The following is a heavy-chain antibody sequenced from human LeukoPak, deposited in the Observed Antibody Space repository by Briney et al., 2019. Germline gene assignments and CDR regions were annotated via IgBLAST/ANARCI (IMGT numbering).Heavy chain of an antibody. CDR2: INHNGNVN. J-gene: IGHJ6*02. V-gene: IGHV3-7*03. Sequence: GGSLRFSCAASGFTFSSYWMIWARQAPGKGLEWVASINHNGNVNYYVDSVKGRFTISRDNAKNSLYLQMSNLRAEDTAVYFCARGGGLDVWGQGATVTVSS. CDR3: ARGGGLDV. D-gene: IGHD3-16*01. CDR1: GFTFSSYW.